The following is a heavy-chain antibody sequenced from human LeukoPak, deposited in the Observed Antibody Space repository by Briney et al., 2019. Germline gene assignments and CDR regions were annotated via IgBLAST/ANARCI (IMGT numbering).Heavy chain of an antibody. D-gene: IGHD2-15*01. CDR1: GGSFSGYY. V-gene: IGHV4-34*01. J-gene: IGHJ4*02. CDR2: INHSGST. CDR3: ASALVGLSPIDY. Sequence: SETLSLTCAVYGGSFSGYYWSWIRQPPGKGLEWIGEINHSGSTNYNPSLKSRVTISVDTSKNQFSLKLSSVTAVDTAVYYCASALVGLSPIDYWGQGTLVTVSS.